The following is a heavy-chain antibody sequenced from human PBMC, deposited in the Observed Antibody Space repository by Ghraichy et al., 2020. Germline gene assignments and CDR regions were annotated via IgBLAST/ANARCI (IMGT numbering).Heavy chain of an antibody. CDR1: GFTFSSYS. J-gene: IGHJ6*02. V-gene: IGHV3-48*02. Sequence: GGSLRLSCAASGFTFSSYSMNWVRQAPGKGLEWVSYISSSSSTIYYADSVKGRFTISRDNAKNSLYLQMNSLRDEDTAVYYCARDKPPTHYYGMDVWGQGTTVTVSS. CDR2: ISSSSSTI. CDR3: ARDKPPTHYYGMDV.